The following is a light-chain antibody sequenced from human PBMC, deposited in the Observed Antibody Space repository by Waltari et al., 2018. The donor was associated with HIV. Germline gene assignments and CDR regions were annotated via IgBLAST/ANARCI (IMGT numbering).Light chain of an antibody. CDR2: LNSNGSH. V-gene: IGLV4-69*01. CDR1: SGHTNYA. Sequence: QLGLTQSPSASASLGASVKLTCTLSSGHTNYAIAWHQQRPEKGPRFLMRLNSNGSHTKGDGIPYRFSGSSSGAERYRTISSLQSEDETDYFCQTWGSGIVVFGGGTTLTVL. J-gene: IGLJ2*01. CDR3: QTWGSGIVV.